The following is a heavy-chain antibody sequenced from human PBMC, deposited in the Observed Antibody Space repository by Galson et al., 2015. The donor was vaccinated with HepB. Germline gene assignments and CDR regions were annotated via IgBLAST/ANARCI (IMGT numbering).Heavy chain of an antibody. J-gene: IGHJ6*02. CDR2: ISYDGSNK. D-gene: IGHD6-13*01. CDR1: GFTFSSYG. Sequence: SLRLSCAASGFTFSSYGMHWVRQAPGKGLEWVAVISYDGSNKYYADSVKGRFTISRDNSKNTLYLQMNSLRAEDTAVYYCAKDSFVGLSAAAGTKHYYYGMDVWGQGTTVTVSS. CDR3: AKDSFVGLSAAAGTKHYYYGMDV. V-gene: IGHV3-30*18.